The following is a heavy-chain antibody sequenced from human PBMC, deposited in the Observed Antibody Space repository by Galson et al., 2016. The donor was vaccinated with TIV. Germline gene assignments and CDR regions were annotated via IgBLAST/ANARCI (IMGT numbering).Heavy chain of an antibody. J-gene: IGHJ6*02. Sequence: QSGAEVKKPGASVKVSCKASGYTFNTYGLSWVRQAPGQGLEWMGWISGYNGNTKYAQKLQGRVTMTTDTSTGTAYMELRSLRSDDTAMYYCARDYVLGMSGYDQYGMDVWGQGTTVTVSS. CDR3: ARDYVLGMSGYDQYGMDV. CDR2: ISGYNGNT. D-gene: IGHD3-16*01. CDR1: GYTFNTYG. V-gene: IGHV1-18*01.